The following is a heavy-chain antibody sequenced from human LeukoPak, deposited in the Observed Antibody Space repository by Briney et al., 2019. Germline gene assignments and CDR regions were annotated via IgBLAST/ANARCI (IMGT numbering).Heavy chain of an antibody. CDR2: ISYDGSNK. Sequence: GGSLRLSCAASGFTFSSYAMHWVRQAPGKGLEWVAIISYDGSNKYYADSVKGRFTISRDNSKNTLYLQMNSLRAEDTAVYYCARDGKSVTAIPYGMDVWGQGTTVTVSS. CDR1: GFTFSSYA. D-gene: IGHD2-21*02. V-gene: IGHV3-30-3*01. CDR3: ARDGKSVTAIPYGMDV. J-gene: IGHJ6*02.